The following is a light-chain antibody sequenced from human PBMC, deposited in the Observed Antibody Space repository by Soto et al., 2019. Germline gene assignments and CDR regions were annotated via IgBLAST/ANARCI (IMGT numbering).Light chain of an antibody. CDR2: DVT. CDR1: SSDVGAYNY. Sequence: QSALTQPASVSGSPGQSVTISCSGSSSDVGAYNYVSWYQRHPGKAPKLMIYDVTNRPSGVSNRFSGSKSGNTASLTISGLKAEDEADYFCSSYTSSSTVVFGGGTKLTV. J-gene: IGLJ3*02. CDR3: SSYTSSSTVV. V-gene: IGLV2-14*01.